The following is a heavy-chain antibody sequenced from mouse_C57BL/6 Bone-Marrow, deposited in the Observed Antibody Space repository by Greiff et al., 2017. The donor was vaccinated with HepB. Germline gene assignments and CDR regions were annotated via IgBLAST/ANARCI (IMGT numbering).Heavy chain of an antibody. D-gene: IGHD1-1*01. Sequence: QVQLKQSGAELVKPGASVKLSCKASGYTFTSYWMQWVKQRPGQGLEWIGEIDPSDSYTNYNQKFKGKATLTVDTSSSTAYMQLSSLTSEDSAVYYCARGERATVVATDFDVWGTGTTVTVSS. CDR1: GYTFTSYW. J-gene: IGHJ1*03. CDR2: IDPSDSYT. V-gene: IGHV1-50*01. CDR3: ARGERATVVATDFDV.